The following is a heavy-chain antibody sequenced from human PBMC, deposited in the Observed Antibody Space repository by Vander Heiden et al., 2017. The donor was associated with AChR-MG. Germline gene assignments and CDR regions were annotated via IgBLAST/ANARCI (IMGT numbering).Heavy chain of an antibody. J-gene: IGHJ4*02. Sequence: QLHESGPGLVKPSQTLSLTRSVPRGSIRNSDHYWAWIRQPPGRGFEWIGNIYHSETAYYNPSLKSRVTMSVDTSKNQFSLRVTSVTAADTAVYYCARLADVAAYYFDLWGQGSLVTVSS. D-gene: IGHD3-16*01. CDR1: RGSIRNSDHY. V-gene: IGHV4-39*01. CDR2: IYHSETA. CDR3: ARLADVAAYYFDL.